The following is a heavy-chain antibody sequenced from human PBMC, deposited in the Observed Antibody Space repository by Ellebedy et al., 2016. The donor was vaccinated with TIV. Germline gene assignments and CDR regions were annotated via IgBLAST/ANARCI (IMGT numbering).Heavy chain of an antibody. D-gene: IGHD3-22*01. CDR1: GYTFTTYA. J-gene: IGHJ5*02. CDR3: ARGYYDSTSGGFDP. V-gene: IGHV1-3*01. Sequence: AASVKVSCKASGYTFTTYAMHWVRQAPGQRLEWMGWINAGNGNTEYSQKFQGRVTITRDTSASTAYMQLSSLRSEDTAVYYCARGYYDSTSGGFDPWGQGTLVIVSS. CDR2: INAGNGNT.